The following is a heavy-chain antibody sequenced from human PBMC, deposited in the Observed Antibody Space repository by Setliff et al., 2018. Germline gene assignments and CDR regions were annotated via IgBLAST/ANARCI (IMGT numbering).Heavy chain of an antibody. J-gene: IGHJ5*02. CDR3: ARDLFSSSWYDH. CDR2: TNLVDGET. CDR1: GFTFTGYS. D-gene: IGHD6-19*01. Sequence: ASVKVSCKASGFTFTGYSIHWVRQAPGQGLEWVGWTNLVDGETRYARKFQGRVTMTRDTSITTAYMEISSLTSDDTAVYYCARDLFSSSWYDHWGQGAQVTVSS. V-gene: IGHV1-2*02.